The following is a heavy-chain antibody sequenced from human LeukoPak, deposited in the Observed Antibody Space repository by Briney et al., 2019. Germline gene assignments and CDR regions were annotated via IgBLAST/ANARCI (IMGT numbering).Heavy chain of an antibody. Sequence: SETLSLTCTVSGGSISSYYWSWIQQPAGKGLEWIGRIYTSGSTNYNPSLKSRVTMSVDTSKNQFSLKLSSVTAADTAVYYCARVSGQYCSGGSCYYYYMDVRGKGTTVTISS. D-gene: IGHD2-15*01. CDR2: IYTSGST. CDR3: ARVSGQYCSGGSCYYYYMDV. CDR1: GGSISSYY. V-gene: IGHV4-4*07. J-gene: IGHJ6*03.